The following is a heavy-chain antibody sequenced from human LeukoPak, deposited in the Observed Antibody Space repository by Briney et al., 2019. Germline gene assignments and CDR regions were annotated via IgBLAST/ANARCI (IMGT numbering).Heavy chain of an antibody. Sequence: GASVKVSCKASGYTFTGYYMHWVRQAPGQGLEWMGWINPNSDGTNYARKFQGRVSMTRDTSISTAYMELTRLRSDDTAVYYCTRDRYYVNPDYYFGMDVWGQGTTVTVSS. D-gene: IGHD3-10*02. J-gene: IGHJ6*02. V-gene: IGHV1-2*02. CDR3: TRDRYYVNPDYYFGMDV. CDR2: INPNSDGT. CDR1: GYTFTGYY.